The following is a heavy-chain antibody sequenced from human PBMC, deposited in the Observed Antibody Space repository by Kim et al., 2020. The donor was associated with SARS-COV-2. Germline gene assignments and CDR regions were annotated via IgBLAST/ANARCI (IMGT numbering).Heavy chain of an antibody. CDR2: ISNSGGNT. J-gene: IGHJ6*02. D-gene: IGHD1-26*01. Sequence: GGSLRLSCAASGFTFSTYGMSWVRQAPGKGLEAVSGISNSGGNTYAPDSVKGRFSISRDNSRNKLYLQMNSLRAEDTAIDYCAKSQPGSYLNVMDVWGQ. CDR1: GFTFSTYG. V-gene: IGHV3-23*01. CDR3: AKSQPGSYLNVMDV.